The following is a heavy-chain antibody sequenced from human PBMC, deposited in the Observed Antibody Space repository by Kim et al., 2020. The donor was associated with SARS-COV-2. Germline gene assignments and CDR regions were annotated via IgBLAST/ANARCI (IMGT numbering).Heavy chain of an antibody. D-gene: IGHD6-19*01. V-gene: IGHV4-31*03. CDR3: ARDRDSGWYRCAFDI. CDR2: IYYSGST. Sequence: SETLSLTCTVSGGSISSGGYYWSWIRQHPGKGLEWIGYIYYSGSTYYNPSLKSRVTISVDTSKNQFSLKLSSVTAADTAVYYCARDRDSGWYRCAFDIWGQGTMVTVSS. J-gene: IGHJ3*02. CDR1: GGSISSGGYY.